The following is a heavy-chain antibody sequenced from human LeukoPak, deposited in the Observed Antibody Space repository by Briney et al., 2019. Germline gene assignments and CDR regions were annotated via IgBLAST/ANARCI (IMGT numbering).Heavy chain of an antibody. J-gene: IGHJ5*02. CDR2: IYPGDSDT. CDR1: GYSFTSYW. Sequence: GESLKISCKGSGYSFTSYWIGWVRQMPEKGLEWMGIIYPGDSDTRYSPSFQGQVTISADKSISTAYLQWSSLKASDTAMYYCARQADFWSGYYPIGWFDPWGQGTLVTVSS. CDR3: ARQADFWSGYYPIGWFDP. V-gene: IGHV5-51*01. D-gene: IGHD3-3*01.